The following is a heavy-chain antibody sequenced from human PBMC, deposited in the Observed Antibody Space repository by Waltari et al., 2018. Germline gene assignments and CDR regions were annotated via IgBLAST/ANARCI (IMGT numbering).Heavy chain of an antibody. CDR3: ASGYWVGGY. V-gene: IGHV1-69*01. D-gene: IGHD3-9*01. J-gene: IGHJ4*02. CDR1: GYTFTGSY. Sequence: QVQLVQSGAEVKKPGASVKVSCKASGYTFTGSYMHWVRQAPGQGLEWMGGIIPIFGTANDAQKFQGRVTITADESTSTAYMELSSLRSEDTAVYYCASGYWVGGYWGQGTLVTVSS. CDR2: IIPIFGTA.